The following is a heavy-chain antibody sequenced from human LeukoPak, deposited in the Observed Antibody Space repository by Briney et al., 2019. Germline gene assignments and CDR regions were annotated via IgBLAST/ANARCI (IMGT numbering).Heavy chain of an antibody. D-gene: IGHD2-2*01. CDR3: ARDSCSSTSCRKKFDD. Sequence: SETLSLTCSISGGSISSTNYYWGWIRQPPGKGLEWIGSIYYSGSTYYNPSVKSRVTISVDTSKIQFSLNLSSVTAADMAVYYCARDSCSSTSCRKKFDDWGQGTLVTVSS. V-gene: IGHV4-39*07. J-gene: IGHJ4*02. CDR1: GGSISSTNYY. CDR2: IYYSGST.